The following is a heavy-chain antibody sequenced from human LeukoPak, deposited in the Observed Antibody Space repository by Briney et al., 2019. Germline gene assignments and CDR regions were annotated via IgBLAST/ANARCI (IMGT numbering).Heavy chain of an antibody. Sequence: PSETLFLTCTVSGGSISSYYWSWIRQPPGKGLEWIGYIYYSGSTNYNPSLKSRVTISVDTSKNQFSLKLSSVTAADTAVYYCARGYSYGLYNWFDPWGQGTLVTVSS. CDR2: IYYSGST. V-gene: IGHV4-59*01. J-gene: IGHJ5*02. CDR1: GGSISSYY. D-gene: IGHD5-18*01. CDR3: ARGYSYGLYNWFDP.